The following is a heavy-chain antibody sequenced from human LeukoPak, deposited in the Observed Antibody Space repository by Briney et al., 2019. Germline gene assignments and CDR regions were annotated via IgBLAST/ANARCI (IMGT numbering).Heavy chain of an antibody. CDR2: IYYSGST. D-gene: IGHD6-19*01. Sequence: PSETLSLTCTVSGGSISSSSYSWGWIRQPPGKGLEWIGSIYYSGSTYYNPSLKSRVTISVDTSKNQFSLKLSSVTAADTAVYYCARRAGGGSGSGGYFDYWGQGTLVTVSS. V-gene: IGHV4-39*01. CDR1: GGSISSSSYS. J-gene: IGHJ4*02. CDR3: ARRAGGGSGSGGYFDY.